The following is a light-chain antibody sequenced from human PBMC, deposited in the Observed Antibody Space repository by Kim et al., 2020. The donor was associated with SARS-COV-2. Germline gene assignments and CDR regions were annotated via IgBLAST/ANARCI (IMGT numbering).Light chain of an antibody. CDR2: WAS. V-gene: IGKV4-1*01. Sequence: DIVMTQSPESLAVSLGERATINCKSSQSVLYSSNNENYLAWYQQKIGQPPRVLIYWASTRESGVPDRFSGSGSGTDFTLTISSLQAEDVAVYYCHQYDSHPLTFGGGTKVDIK. CDR3: HQYDSHPLT. J-gene: IGKJ4*01. CDR1: QSVLYSSNNENY.